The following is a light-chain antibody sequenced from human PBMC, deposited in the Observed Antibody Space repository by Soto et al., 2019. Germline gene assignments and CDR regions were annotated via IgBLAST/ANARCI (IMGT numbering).Light chain of an antibody. V-gene: IGLV2-14*01. CDR1: SSDVGGYNY. Sequence: QSALTQPASVSGSPGQSISISCTGTSSDVGGYNYVSWYQQYPDKAPKLMIYDVSNRPSGVSNRFSGSKSGNTASLTISGLQAEDEADYYCSSYTSSSTRVFGGGTKLTVL. CDR3: SSYTSSSTRV. J-gene: IGLJ2*01. CDR2: DVS.